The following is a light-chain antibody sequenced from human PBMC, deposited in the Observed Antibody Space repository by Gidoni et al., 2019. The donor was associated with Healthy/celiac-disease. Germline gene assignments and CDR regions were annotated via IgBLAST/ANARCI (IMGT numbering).Light chain of an antibody. J-gene: IGKJ5*01. V-gene: IGKV3-15*01. CDR3: QQYNNWPPIT. CDR1: QSVSSN. CDR2: GAS. Sequence: DIVMTQSPATLSVSPGERATLSCRASQSVSSNLAWYQQKPGQAPRLLIYGASTRATGIPARFSGSGSVTEFTLTISSLQSEDFAVYYCQQYNNWPPITFCQGTRLEIK.